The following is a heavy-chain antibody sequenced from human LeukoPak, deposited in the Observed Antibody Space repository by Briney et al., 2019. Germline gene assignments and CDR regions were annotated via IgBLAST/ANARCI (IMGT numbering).Heavy chain of an antibody. CDR2: IYYSGST. CDR1: GDSISSTNYY. D-gene: IGHD4-23*01. V-gene: IGHV4-39*07. Sequence: SETLSLTCTVSGDSISSTNYYWGWIRQPPGKGLEWIGSIYYSGSTYYNPSLKSRATISLDTSKNQFSLKLTAVTAADTAVYYCARGRGNPLDYWGQGTLVTVSS. CDR3: ARGRGNPLDY. J-gene: IGHJ4*02.